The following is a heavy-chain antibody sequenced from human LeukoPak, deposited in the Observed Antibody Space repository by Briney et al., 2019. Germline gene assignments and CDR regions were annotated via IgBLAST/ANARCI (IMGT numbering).Heavy chain of an antibody. D-gene: IGHD4-23*01. CDR3: ARDGDTVLTRGYYFYMDV. J-gene: IGHJ6*03. Sequence: GGSLRLSCAASGFTFSSYTMNWVRQAPGKGPEWVSSITSSSSYIYYADSVKGRFTISRDNARNSLYLQMNSLRAEDTALYYCARDGDTVLTRGYYFYMDVWGKGTTVTVSS. CDR2: ITSSSSYI. CDR1: GFTFSSYT. V-gene: IGHV3-21*01.